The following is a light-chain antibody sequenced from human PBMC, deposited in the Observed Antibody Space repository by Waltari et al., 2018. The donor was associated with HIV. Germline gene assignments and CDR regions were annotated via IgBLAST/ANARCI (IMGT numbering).Light chain of an antibody. CDR1: SSDLGGYNY. V-gene: IGLV2-8*01. CDR2: EVT. J-gene: IGLJ2*01. CDR3: SSYAPTNKFYVL. Sequence: QSALTQPPSASASPGQSVTMSCTGTSSDLGGYNYVSWYQQPPGKATKLIMTEVTKRPSGVPDRFSGSKSGNTASLTVSGLQAEDEAHYYCSSYAPTNKFYVLFGGGTTLTVL.